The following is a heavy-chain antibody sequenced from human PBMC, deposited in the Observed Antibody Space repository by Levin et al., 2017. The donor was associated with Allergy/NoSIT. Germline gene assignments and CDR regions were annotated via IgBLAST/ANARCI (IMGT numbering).Heavy chain of an antibody. CDR2: IYYSGST. J-gene: IGHJ3*02. CDR3: ARDLSGSCAFDI. Sequence: HSQTLSLTCTVSGGSVRSGSYYWSWIRQPPGKGLEWIGYIYYSGSTNYNPSLKSRVTISVDTSKNQFSLKLSSVTAADTAVYYCARDLSGSCAFDIWGQGTMVTVSS. CDR1: GGSVRSGSYY. V-gene: IGHV4-61*01.